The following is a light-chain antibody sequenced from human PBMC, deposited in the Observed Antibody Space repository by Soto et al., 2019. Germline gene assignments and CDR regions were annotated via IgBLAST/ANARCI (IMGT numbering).Light chain of an antibody. V-gene: IGLV2-11*01. CDR1: SSDVGGYNY. CDR2: DVT. CDR3: SSYAGSVV. J-gene: IGLJ2*01. Sequence: QSALAQPRSVSGSPGQSVTISCTGISSDVGGYNYVSWYQQHPGKAPKLMVYDVTKRPSGVPDRFSGSKSGTTASLTISRLQAEDEADYYCSSYAGSVVFGGGTKVTVL.